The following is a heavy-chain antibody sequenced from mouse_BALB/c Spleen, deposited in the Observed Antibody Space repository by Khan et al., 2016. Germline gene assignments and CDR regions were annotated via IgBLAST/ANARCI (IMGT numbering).Heavy chain of an antibody. V-gene: IGHV14-3*02. CDR3: ARGGVRRFYAMDY. CDR1: GFNIKDTY. D-gene: IGHD2-14*01. J-gene: IGHJ4*01. CDR2: IDPANGNT. Sequence: LQLVQSGAELVKPGASVKLSCTASGFNIKDTYMHWVKQRPEQGLEWIGRIDPANGNTKYDPKFQGKATITADTSSNTAYLQLSSLTSEDTAVYYWARGGVRRFYAMDYWGQGTSVTVSS.